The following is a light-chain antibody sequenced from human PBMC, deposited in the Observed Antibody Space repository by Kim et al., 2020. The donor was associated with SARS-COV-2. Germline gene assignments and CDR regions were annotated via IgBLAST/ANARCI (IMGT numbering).Light chain of an antibody. CDR1: SSNIGAGYD. J-gene: IGLJ2*01. CDR3: QSYDSSLTGFLV. V-gene: IGLV1-40*01. CDR2: YST. Sequence: VTISCTGSSSNIGAGYDVHWYQHLPGTAPKLLISYSTNRPSGIPDRFSASKSGTSASLAITGLQPEDEADYYCQSYDSSLTGFLVFGGGTQLTVL.